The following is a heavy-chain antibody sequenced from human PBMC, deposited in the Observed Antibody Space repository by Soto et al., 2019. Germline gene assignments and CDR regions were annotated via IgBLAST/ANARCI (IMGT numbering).Heavy chain of an antibody. CDR3: AREPRYDSRDYYYYGMDV. J-gene: IGHJ6*02. V-gene: IGHV4-30-4*01. CDR1: GGSISSGDYY. CDR2: IYYSGST. D-gene: IGHD5-12*01. Sequence: SETLSLTCTVSGGSISSGDYYWSWIRQPPGKGLEWIGYIYYSGSTYYNPSLKSRVTISVDTSKNQFSLKLSSVTAADTAVYYCAREPRYDSRDYYYYGMDVWGQGTTVTVSS.